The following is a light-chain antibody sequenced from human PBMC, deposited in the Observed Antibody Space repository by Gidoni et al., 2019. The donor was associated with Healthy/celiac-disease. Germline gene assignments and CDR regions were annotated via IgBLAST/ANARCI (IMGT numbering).Light chain of an antibody. J-gene: IGLJ2*01. Sequence: SGSPGQSVTISCTGTSSNVGGYNYVSWYQQHPGKAPKLMIYEVSKRPSGVPDRFSGSKSGNTASLTVSGLQAEDEADYYCSSYAGSTVVFGGGTKLTVL. CDR3: SSYAGSTVV. CDR1: SSNVGGYNY. CDR2: EVS. V-gene: IGLV2-8*01.